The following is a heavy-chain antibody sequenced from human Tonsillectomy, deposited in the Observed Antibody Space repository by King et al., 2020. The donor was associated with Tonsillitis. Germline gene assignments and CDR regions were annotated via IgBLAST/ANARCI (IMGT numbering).Heavy chain of an antibody. V-gene: IGHV3-74*01. CDR3: ARDVAYSLAY. CDR1: GFSFNNAW. CDR2: INSDGSIT. D-gene: IGHD2-21*01. Sequence: VQLVESGGGLAQPGGSLRLSCAASGFSFNNAWMHWVRQAPGKGLVWVSHINSDGSITTYADSVKGRFTISRDNAENTLYLQMNSLRAEDTAVYYCARDVAYSLAYGGQGILVTVSS. J-gene: IGHJ1*01.